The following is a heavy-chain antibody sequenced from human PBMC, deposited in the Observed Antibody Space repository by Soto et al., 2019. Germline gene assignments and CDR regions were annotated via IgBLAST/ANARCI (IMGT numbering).Heavy chain of an antibody. Sequence: PSETLSLTSAVSGGSISSSNWWSWVRQPPGKGLEWIGEIYHSGSTSYNPSLESRVTISVDTSKNQFSLKLSSVTAADTAIYYCARVYYYDSSGLHFFNYWGQGTLVTVSS. CDR1: GGSISSSNW. D-gene: IGHD3-22*01. CDR2: IYHSGST. CDR3: ARVYYYDSSGLHFFNY. V-gene: IGHV4-4*02. J-gene: IGHJ4*02.